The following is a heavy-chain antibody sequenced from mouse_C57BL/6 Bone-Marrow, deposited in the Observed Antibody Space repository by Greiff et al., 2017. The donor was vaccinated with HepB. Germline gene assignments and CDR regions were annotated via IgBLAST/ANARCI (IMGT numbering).Heavy chain of an antibody. D-gene: IGHD6-2*01. V-gene: IGHV7-1*01. J-gene: IGHJ4*01. CDR2: SRNKANDYTT. Sequence: DVKLVESGGGLVQSGRSLRLSCATSGFTFSDFYMEWVRQAPGKGLEWIAASRNKANDYTTEYSASVKGRFIVSRDTSQSILYLQMNALRAEDTAIYYCARDALSAGYYAMDYWGQGTSVTVSS. CDR1: GFTFSDFY. CDR3: ARDALSAGYYAMDY.